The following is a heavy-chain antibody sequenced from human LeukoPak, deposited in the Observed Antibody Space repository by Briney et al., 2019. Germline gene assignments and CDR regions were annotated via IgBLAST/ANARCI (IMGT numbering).Heavy chain of an antibody. D-gene: IGHD1-26*01. J-gene: IGHJ5*02. Sequence: SEILSLTCTVSGGSISSYYWSWIRQPPGKGLEWIGYIYYSWSTNYNPSLESRVTISVDTSKNQFSLKLSSVTAADTAVYYCARRSDRGGALGNWFDPWGQGTLVTVSS. CDR1: GGSISSYY. CDR2: IYYSWST. CDR3: ARRSDRGGALGNWFDP. V-gene: IGHV4-59*08.